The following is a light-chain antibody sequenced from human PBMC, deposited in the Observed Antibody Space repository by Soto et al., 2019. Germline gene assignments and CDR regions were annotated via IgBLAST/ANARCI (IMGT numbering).Light chain of an antibody. Sequence: DIQLTQSPPTLSASVGFRVTITCRSSQSIRYYLALYHQMPGKAPKLLIYGASSLQSGVPSRFSGSGSGTEFTLTISSLQPDDFATYFCQHHNSYSQTFGQGTRWIS. J-gene: IGKJ1*01. V-gene: IGKV1-5*01. CDR3: QHHNSYSQT. CDR1: QSIRYY. CDR2: GAS.